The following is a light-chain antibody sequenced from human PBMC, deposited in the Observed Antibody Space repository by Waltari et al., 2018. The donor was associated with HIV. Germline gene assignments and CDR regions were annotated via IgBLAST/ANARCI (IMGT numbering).Light chain of an antibody. CDR1: QNIGND. V-gene: IGKV1-39*01. CDR3: QQSFSSPT. Sequence: DIQMTQSPPALSASVGDRVIITCRASQNIGNDLNWYQQRPGEAPKVLIYRASTLQSGVSSRFSGSGSGTEFTLTITSLQSEDFATYICQQSFSSPTFGPGTKL. J-gene: IGKJ3*01. CDR2: RAS.